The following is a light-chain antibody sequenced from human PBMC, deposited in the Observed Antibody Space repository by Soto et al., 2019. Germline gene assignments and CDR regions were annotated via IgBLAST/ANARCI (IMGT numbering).Light chain of an antibody. V-gene: IGKV3-11*01. CDR1: QNIRNY. Sequence: EIVLTQSPATLSLSPGERATLSCRASQNIRNYLAWYQQKPGQAPRRLIYDAFNRATGIPIRFSGSGSGTDFTLTISRLEPEDFAVYYCQQRSNWLLAFGGGTRVEIK. CDR2: DAF. CDR3: QQRSNWLLA. J-gene: IGKJ4*01.